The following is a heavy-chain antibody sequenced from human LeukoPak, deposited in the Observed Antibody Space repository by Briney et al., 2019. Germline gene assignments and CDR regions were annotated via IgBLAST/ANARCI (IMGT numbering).Heavy chain of an antibody. V-gene: IGHV4-4*07. CDR2: ISSSGSI. CDR3: ARGVIAAGGNYFVN. J-gene: IGHJ4*02. Sequence: SETLSLTCSVSGDSITYFYWSWIRQAAGKGLEWIGRISSSGSIDYNASLKSRVTMSVDTSKSQLSLKVISVTAADTAVYYCARGVIAAGGNYFVNWGQGKLVTVSS. CDR1: GDSITYFY. D-gene: IGHD6-13*01.